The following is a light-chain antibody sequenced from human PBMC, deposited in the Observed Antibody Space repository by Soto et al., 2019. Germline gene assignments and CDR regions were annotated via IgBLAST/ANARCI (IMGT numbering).Light chain of an antibody. CDR2: SAS. Sequence: EIVMTQSPATLSVSPGERATLSCRASQSVSSSLAWYQQKPGQAPRLLIYSASTRATGTPARFSGSGSGTEFTLTISSLQSEDFAVYYCQQYKNWPPITFGQGTRLEIK. V-gene: IGKV3-15*01. CDR3: QQYKNWPPIT. CDR1: QSVSSS. J-gene: IGKJ5*01.